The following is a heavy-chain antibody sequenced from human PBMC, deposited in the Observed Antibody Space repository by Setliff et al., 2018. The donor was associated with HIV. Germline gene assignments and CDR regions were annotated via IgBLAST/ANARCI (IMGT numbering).Heavy chain of an antibody. CDR1: GGSITSSDYY. CDR3: ARQMTHGGGSCSFDI. Sequence: PSETLSLTCTVSGGSITSSDYYWAWIRQTPGKGLEWIGSISYRGKTFRTPSLRSRLTISADTSKNLLSLSLNSVTAADAAVYYCARQMTHGGGSCSFDIWGRGKMVTVSS. D-gene: IGHD2-15*01. CDR2: ISYRGKT. V-gene: IGHV4-39*01. J-gene: IGHJ3*02.